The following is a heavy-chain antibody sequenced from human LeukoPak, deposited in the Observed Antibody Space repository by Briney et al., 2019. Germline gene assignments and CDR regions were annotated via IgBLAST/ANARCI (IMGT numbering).Heavy chain of an antibody. CDR1: GYTFTSYD. CDR2: MNPNSGNT. D-gene: IGHD4-17*01. CDR3: ARENYGKKYYFDY. Sequence: ASVKVSCKASGYTFTSYDINWVRQATGQGLEWMGWMNPNSGNTGYAQKFQGRVTITRDTSISTAYMELSSLRSEDTAVYYCARENYGKKYYFDYWGQGTLVTVSS. V-gene: IGHV1-8*03. J-gene: IGHJ4*02.